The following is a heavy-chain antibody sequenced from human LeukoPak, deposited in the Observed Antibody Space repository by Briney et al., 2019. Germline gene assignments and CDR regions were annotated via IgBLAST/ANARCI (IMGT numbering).Heavy chain of an antibody. Sequence: PGGSLRLSCAASGFTFSSYEMNWVRQAPGKGLEWVSYISSSGSTIYYADSVKGRFTVSRDNAKNSLYLQMNSLRAEDTAVHYCAKTAYDTSGYSYNDFDFWGQGTLVTVSS. J-gene: IGHJ4*02. CDR1: GFTFSSYE. V-gene: IGHV3-48*03. D-gene: IGHD3-22*01. CDR2: ISSSGSTI. CDR3: AKTAYDTSGYSYNDFDF.